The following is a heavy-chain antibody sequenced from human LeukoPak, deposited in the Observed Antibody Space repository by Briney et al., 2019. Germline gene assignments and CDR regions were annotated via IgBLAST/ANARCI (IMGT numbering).Heavy chain of an antibody. CDR2: IKQDGSEK. J-gene: IGHJ4*02. D-gene: IGHD3-10*01. Sequence: PGGSLRLSCAASGFTFDTYWMSWVRQAPGKGLEWVANIKQDGSEKDYVDSVKGRFTISGDNAKNSLYLQMNSPRAEDTAVYYCARGPTRGADDYWGQGTLVTVSS. V-gene: IGHV3-7*01. CDR3: ARGPTRGADDY. CDR1: GFTFDTYW.